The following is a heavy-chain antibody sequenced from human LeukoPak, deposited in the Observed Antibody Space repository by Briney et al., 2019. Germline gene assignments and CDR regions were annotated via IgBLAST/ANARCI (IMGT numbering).Heavy chain of an antibody. CDR1: GGSISSYY. J-gene: IGHJ4*02. CDR2: IYYSGST. D-gene: IGHD6-6*01. V-gene: IGHV4-59*01. CDR3: ARGRAIAARDY. Sequence: PSETLSLTCTVSGGSISSYYWSWIRQPPGKGLEWIGYIYYSGSTSYNPSLKSRVTISVDTSKNQFSLKLTSVTAADTAFYYCARGRAIAARDYWGQGTLVTLSS.